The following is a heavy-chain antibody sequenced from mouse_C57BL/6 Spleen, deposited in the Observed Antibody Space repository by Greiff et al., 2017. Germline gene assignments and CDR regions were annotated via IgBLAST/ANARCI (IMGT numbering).Heavy chain of an antibody. V-gene: IGHV1-9*01. J-gene: IGHJ1*03. CDR2: ILPGSGST. CDR3: AREGDYSKGGYFDV. D-gene: IGHD2-5*01. Sequence: QVQLQQSGAELMKPGASVKLSCKATGYTFTGYWIEWVKPRPGHGLAWIGEILPGSGSTNYNEKFKGTATFTADTSSNTAYMQLSSLTTEDAAIKYCAREGDYSKGGYFDVWGTGTTVTVSS. CDR1: GYTFTGYW.